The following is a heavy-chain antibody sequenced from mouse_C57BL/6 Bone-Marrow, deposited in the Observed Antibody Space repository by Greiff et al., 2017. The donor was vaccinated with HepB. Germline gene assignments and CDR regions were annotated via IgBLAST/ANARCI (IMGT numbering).Heavy chain of an antibody. CDR1: GFTFSNYW. J-gene: IGHJ1*03. V-gene: IGHV6-3*01. Sequence: EVQLVESGGGFVQPGGSMKLSCVASGFTFSNYWMNWVRQSPEKGLEWVAQIRLKSDNYATHYAESVKGRFTISRDDSKSSVYLQMNNLRAEDTGIYYCTVITTVVDWYFDVWGTGTTVTVSS. CDR3: TVITTVVDWYFDV. D-gene: IGHD1-1*01. CDR2: IRLKSDNYAT.